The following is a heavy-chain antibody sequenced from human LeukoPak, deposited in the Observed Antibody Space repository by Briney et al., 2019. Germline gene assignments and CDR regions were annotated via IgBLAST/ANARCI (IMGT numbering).Heavy chain of an antibody. Sequence: GGSLRLSCAASGFTFSSYAMSWVRQAPGKGLVWVSAISGSGGSTYYADSVKGRFTISRDNSKNTLYLQMNSLRAEDTAVYYCARETRMTTVTTALDYWGQGTLVTVSS. D-gene: IGHD4-17*01. CDR1: GFTFSSYA. V-gene: IGHV3-23*01. CDR3: ARETRMTTVTTALDY. J-gene: IGHJ4*02. CDR2: ISGSGGST.